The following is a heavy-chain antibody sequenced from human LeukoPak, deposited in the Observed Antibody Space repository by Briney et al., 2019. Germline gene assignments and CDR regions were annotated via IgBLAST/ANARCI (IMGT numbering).Heavy chain of an antibody. D-gene: IGHD2-2*01. CDR2: ISYDGSNK. V-gene: IGHV3-30-3*01. CDR3: ARGSPYCSSTSCYFRWFDP. Sequence: GRSLRLSCAASGFTFSSYAMHWVRQAPGKGLEGVAVISYDGSNKYYADSVKGRFTISRDNSKNTLYLQMNSLRAEDTAVYYCARGSPYCSSTSCYFRWFDPWGQGTLVTVSS. CDR1: GFTFSSYA. J-gene: IGHJ5*02.